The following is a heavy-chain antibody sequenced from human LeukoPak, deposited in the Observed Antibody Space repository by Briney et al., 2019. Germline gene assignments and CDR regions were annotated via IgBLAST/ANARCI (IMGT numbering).Heavy chain of an antibody. CDR1: GDSVNSGAYY. Sequence: SQTLSLTCTVSGDSVNSGAYYWSWLRQPAGKEPEWIRRIYPLETTNYNPSLKSRVAISVDTSKNQFSLKLSSVTAADTAVHYCARGGYYGSGNDFRFDPWGQGTLVTVSS. D-gene: IGHD3-10*01. J-gene: IGHJ5*02. CDR2: IYPLETT. CDR3: ARGGYYGSGNDFRFDP. V-gene: IGHV4-61*02.